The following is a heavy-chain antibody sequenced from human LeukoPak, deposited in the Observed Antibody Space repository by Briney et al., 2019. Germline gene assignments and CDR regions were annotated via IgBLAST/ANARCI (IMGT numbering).Heavy chain of an antibody. D-gene: IGHD3-10*01. Sequence: SVKVSCKASGYTFTSYGISWVRQAPGQGLEWMGGIIPIFVTANYAQKFQGRVTITADESTSTAYMELSSLRSEDTAVYYCARAPMGYYGSGTDYSPKGYFDYWGQGTLVTVSS. CDR1: GYTFTSYG. V-gene: IGHV1-69*13. CDR2: IIPIFVTA. CDR3: ARAPMGYYGSGTDYSPKGYFDY. J-gene: IGHJ4*02.